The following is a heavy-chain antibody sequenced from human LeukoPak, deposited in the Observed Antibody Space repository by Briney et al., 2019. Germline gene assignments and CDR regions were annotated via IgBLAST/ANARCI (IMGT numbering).Heavy chain of an antibody. J-gene: IGHJ4*02. D-gene: IGHD3-22*01. V-gene: IGHV3-23*01. CDR1: GFTFSSYA. Sequence: PGGSLRLSCAASGFTFSSYAMSWVRQAPGKGLEWVSAISGSGGSTYYADSVKGRFTISRDNSKNTLYLQMNSLRAEDTAVYYCAKMVDYYDSSGVGYWGQGTLVTVSS. CDR2: ISGSGGST. CDR3: AKMVDYYDSSGVGY.